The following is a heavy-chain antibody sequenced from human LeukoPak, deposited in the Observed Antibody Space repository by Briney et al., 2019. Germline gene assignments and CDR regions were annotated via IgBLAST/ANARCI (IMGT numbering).Heavy chain of an antibody. CDR2: IGTAGDT. V-gene: IGHV3-13*01. CDR3: ARETMDGGFDY. Sequence: GGSLRLSCAASGFTFSSYDMHWVRQATGKGLEWVSTIGTAGDTYYPDSVKGRFTISRENAKNSLYLQVNSLRAGDTAVYYCARETMDGGFDYWGQGTLVTVSS. CDR1: GFTFSSYD. J-gene: IGHJ4*02. D-gene: IGHD1-1*01.